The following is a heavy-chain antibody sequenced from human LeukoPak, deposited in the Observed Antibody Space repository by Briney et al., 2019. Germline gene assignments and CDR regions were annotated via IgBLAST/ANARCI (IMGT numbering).Heavy chain of an antibody. D-gene: IGHD4-17*01. CDR3: AKTSTVTRTYYFDY. CDR1: GSTFTSYA. V-gene: IGHV1-3*01. CDR2: PNAGNGNT. Sequence: ASVNLSCKASGSTFTSYAIHWARQAPGHRLAFMDRPNAGNGNTKYSQKFQGRVTITRDTSASTAYMELSSLRSEDTAVYYCAKTSTVTRTYYFDYWGQGTLVTVSS. J-gene: IGHJ4*02.